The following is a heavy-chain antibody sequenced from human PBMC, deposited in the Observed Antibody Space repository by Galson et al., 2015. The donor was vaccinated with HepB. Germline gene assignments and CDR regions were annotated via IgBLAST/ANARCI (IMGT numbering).Heavy chain of an antibody. D-gene: IGHD1-26*01. Sequence: SLRLSCAAPGFTFSTYAMSWVRQSPGKGLEWVSDISNSGGSTYYADSVKGRFTISRDNSKNTLYLQMNTLRAEDTAVYYCAKDQDSGSYYYAFGMDVWGQGTTVTV. CDR3: AKDQDSGSYYYAFGMDV. CDR1: GFTFSTYA. J-gene: IGHJ6*02. V-gene: IGHV3-23*01. CDR2: ISNSGGST.